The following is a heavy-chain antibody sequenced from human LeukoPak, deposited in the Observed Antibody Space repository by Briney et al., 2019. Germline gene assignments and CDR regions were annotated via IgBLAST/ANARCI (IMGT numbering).Heavy chain of an antibody. V-gene: IGHV3-7*01. Sequence: AGGSLRLSCAASGFTFSSYWMSWVRQAPGKGLEWVANIKQDGSEKYYVDSVKGRFTISRDNAKNSLYLQMNSLRAEDTAVYYCARDTPIMITFGGVTSDYWGQGTLVTVSS. D-gene: IGHD3-16*01. CDR2: IKQDGSEK. J-gene: IGHJ4*02. CDR3: ARDTPIMITFGGVTSDY. CDR1: GFTFSSYW.